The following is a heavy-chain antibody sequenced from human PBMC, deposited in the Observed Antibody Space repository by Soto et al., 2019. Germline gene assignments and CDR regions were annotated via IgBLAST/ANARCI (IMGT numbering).Heavy chain of an antibody. Sequence: GGSLRLSCAASGLTVSSNYMNWVRQAPGKGLEWISVIYSDGTTYYSDSVRGRFTISRDNSMNTLYLEMNRLRGDDTAVYFCARDPFCVGTRCPIYARVYGMDVWGQGTSVTVSS. CDR2: IYSDGTT. V-gene: IGHV3-66*01. CDR3: ARDPFCVGTRCPIYARVYGMDV. CDR1: GLTVSSNY. J-gene: IGHJ6*02. D-gene: IGHD2-2*01.